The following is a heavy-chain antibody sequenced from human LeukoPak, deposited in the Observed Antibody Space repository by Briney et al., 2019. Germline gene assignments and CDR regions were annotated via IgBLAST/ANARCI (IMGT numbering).Heavy chain of an antibody. CDR3: SADLGEADGGYHYGLDV. CDR1: GFTFSSYG. J-gene: IGHJ6*02. V-gene: IGHV3-15*01. Sequence: GGSLRLSCAASGFTFSSYGMHWVRQAPGKGLEWVGRIKRKTDGGTTDYAAPVKGRFIISKDDSKNTLYLQMNSLKAEDTAVYYCSADLGEADGGYHYGLDVWGQGTTVTVSS. CDR2: IKRKTDGGTT. D-gene: IGHD4-17*01.